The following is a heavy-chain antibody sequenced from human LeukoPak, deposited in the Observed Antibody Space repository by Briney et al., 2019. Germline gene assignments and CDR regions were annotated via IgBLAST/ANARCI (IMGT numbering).Heavy chain of an antibody. V-gene: IGHV4-4*07. Sequence: PSETLSLTCSVSGDSIRSYYWSWIRQPAGKGLEWIGRIYTSGSTNYNPSLKTRVTMSVDTSKNQFSLRLSSVTAADTAVYYCAREGTYCSRTSCYDSFLDYWGQGTLLTVSS. J-gene: IGHJ4*02. CDR3: AREGTYCSRTSCYDSFLDY. CDR1: GDSIRSYY. D-gene: IGHD2-2*01. CDR2: IYTSGST.